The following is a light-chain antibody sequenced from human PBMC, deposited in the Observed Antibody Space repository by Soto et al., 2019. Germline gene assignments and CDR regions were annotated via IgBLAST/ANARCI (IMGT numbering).Light chain of an antibody. J-gene: IGKJ1*01. V-gene: IGKV3-20*01. Sequence: EIVLPQSPGTLSLSPGERAPLSGRASQSVSNNYLAWYQQKPGQAPRLLIYGASNRATGIPDRFSGSGSGTEFTLTIRRLEPEDLAVYYCQQYGSSPPKTVGQGTKVDIK. CDR1: QSVSNNY. CDR2: GAS. CDR3: QQYGSSPPKT.